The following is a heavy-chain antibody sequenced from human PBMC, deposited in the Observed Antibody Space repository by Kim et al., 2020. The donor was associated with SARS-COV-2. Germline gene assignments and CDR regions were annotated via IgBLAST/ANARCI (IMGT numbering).Heavy chain of an antibody. V-gene: IGHV4-39*01. CDR3: ARQPELYYYDSSGYY. J-gene: IGHJ4*01. CDR1: GGSISSSSYY. CDR2: IYYSGST. D-gene: IGHD3-22*01. Sequence: SETLSLTCTVSGGSISSSSYYWGWIRQPPGKGLEWIGSIYYSGSTYYNPSLKSRVTISVDTSKNQFSLKLSSVTAADTAVYYCARQPELYYYDSSGYYW.